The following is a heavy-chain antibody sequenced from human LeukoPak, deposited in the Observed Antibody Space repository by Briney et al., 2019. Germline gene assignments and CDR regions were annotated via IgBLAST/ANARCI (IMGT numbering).Heavy chain of an antibody. J-gene: IGHJ3*02. D-gene: IGHD1-26*01. CDR2: IYSGRGT. CDR3: AAQWDGGTGAFDI. V-gene: IGHV3-66*01. Sequence: GGSLRLSCAASGFTVSSNYMSWVRQAPGKGLEWVSVIYSGRGTNYADSVKGRFTISRDNSKNTLYLQMNSLRAEDPAVYYCAAQWDGGTGAFDIWGQGTMVTVSS. CDR1: GFTVSSNY.